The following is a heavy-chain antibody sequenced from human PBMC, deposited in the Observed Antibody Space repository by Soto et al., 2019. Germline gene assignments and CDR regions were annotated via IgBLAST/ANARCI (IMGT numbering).Heavy chain of an antibody. V-gene: IGHV4-30-4*01. CDR1: GGSISSGDYY. Sequence: SETLSLTCTVSGGSISSGDYYWSWIRQPPGKGLEWIGYIYYSGSTYYNPSLKSRVTISVDTSKNQFSLKLSSVTAADTAVYYCARDARGYCSGGSCYASPPVFDYWGQGTLVTVS. CDR3: ARDARGYCSGGSCYASPPVFDY. CDR2: IYYSGST. D-gene: IGHD2-15*01. J-gene: IGHJ4*02.